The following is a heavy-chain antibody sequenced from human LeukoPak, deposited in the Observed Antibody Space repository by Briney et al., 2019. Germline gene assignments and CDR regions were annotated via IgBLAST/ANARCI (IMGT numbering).Heavy chain of an antibody. J-gene: IGHJ3*02. CDR1: GFTFSSYA. V-gene: IGHV3-23*01. CDR3: AKVSGASMIVVGFAFDI. Sequence: GGSLRLSCAASGFTFSSYAMSWVRQAPGKGLEWVSAISGSGFSTYYADSVKGRFTISRDNSKNTLYLQMNSLRAEDTAVYYCAKVSGASMIVVGFAFDIWGQGTMVTVSS. D-gene: IGHD3-22*01. CDR2: ISGSGFST.